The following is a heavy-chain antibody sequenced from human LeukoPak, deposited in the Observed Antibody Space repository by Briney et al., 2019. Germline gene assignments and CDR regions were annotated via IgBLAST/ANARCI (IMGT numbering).Heavy chain of an antibody. CDR1: GASISTFH. Sequence: SETLSLTCSVSGASISTFHWTWLRQPAGRGLEWIGLIYSSGSTLLNPSLKNCVAMSVDLTKNQLSLKLTSVTAADTAMYFCARKDGDYWGRGTLVTVSS. J-gene: IGHJ4*02. V-gene: IGHV4-4*07. CDR3: ARKDGDY. CDR2: IYSSGST.